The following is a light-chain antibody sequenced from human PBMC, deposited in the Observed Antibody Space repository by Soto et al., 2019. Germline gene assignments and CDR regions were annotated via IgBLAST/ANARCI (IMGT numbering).Light chain of an antibody. V-gene: IGKV3-11*01. CDR1: QSVSSY. CDR2: DAS. CDR3: QQRSNWPRT. Sequence: EILFTQSPATLSLSPGARATLAGRASQSVSSYLAWYQQKNGKAPRILIYDASNRDTGIPARFSGSGSGTDFTLTISRLEPEDFAVYYCQQRSNWPRTFGQGTKVDIK. J-gene: IGKJ1*01.